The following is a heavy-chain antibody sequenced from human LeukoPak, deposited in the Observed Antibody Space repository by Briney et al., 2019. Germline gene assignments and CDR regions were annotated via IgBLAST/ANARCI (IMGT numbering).Heavy chain of an antibody. J-gene: IGHJ4*02. Sequence: ASVKVSCKASGYTFTSYGISWVRQAPGQGLEWMGWISAYNGNTNYAQKLQGRVTMTTDTSTSTAYMELRSLRSDDTAVYYCARDLEIAAAGLSSDYWGQGTLVTVSS. D-gene: IGHD6-13*01. CDR2: ISAYNGNT. CDR3: ARDLEIAAAGLSSDY. V-gene: IGHV1-18*01. CDR1: GYTFTSYG.